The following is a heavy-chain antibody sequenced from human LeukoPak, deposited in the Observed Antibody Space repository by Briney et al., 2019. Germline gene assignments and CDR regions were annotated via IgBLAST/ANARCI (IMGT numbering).Heavy chain of an antibody. Sequence: GESLKISCKGSGYSFTSYWIAWVRQLPGKGLESMGIIYTGDSDTRYSPPFQGQVTISADKSISTAYLQWSSLKASDTAMYYCARSYDTKGMDVWGQGTTVTVSS. CDR1: GYSFTSYW. J-gene: IGHJ6*02. V-gene: IGHV5-51*01. D-gene: IGHD3-22*01. CDR3: ARSYDTKGMDV. CDR2: IYTGDSDT.